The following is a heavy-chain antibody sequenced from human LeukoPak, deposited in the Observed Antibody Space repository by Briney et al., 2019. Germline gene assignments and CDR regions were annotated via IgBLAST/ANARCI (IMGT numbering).Heavy chain of an antibody. CDR2: ITPSGGST. CDR1: GYTFTKYY. D-gene: IGHD3-10*01. V-gene: IGHV1-46*01. CDR3: ARLRVRGVLMLLNKSYYFDY. J-gene: IGHJ4*02. Sequence: ASVKISCKASGYTFTKYYMHWVRQAPGQGLVWLVLITPSGGSTWYAQKFQGRVTMTRDMSTSTDYMELSSLRSEDTAVYYCARLRVRGVLMLLNKSYYFDYWGQGTLVTVSS.